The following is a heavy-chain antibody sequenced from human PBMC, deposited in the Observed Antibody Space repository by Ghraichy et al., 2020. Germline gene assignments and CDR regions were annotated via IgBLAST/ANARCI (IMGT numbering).Heavy chain of an antibody. CDR3: TTYSDSGTSWLDP. J-gene: IGHJ5*02. D-gene: IGHD4-11*01. CDR1: GLTFSDSA. CDR2: IRSKANNYAT. V-gene: IGHV3-73*01. Sequence: LSLTCAASGLTFSDSAMHWVRQASGKGLEWIGRIRSKANNYATAYAASVKGRFTISGDDSENMASLQMNSLKSEDTAVYYCTTYSDSGTSWLDPWGQGTLVTVSS.